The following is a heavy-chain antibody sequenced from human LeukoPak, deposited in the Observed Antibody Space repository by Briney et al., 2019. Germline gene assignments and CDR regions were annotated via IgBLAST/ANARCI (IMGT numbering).Heavy chain of an antibody. CDR2: ISSGSGYM. Sequence: SGLGLSVDSGDCVRKAPGKGLEWVSSISSGSGYMYYADSVKGRFTISRDNAKNALYLQMNSLRDEDTAVYYCARDRGFDYWGQGTLVTVSS. J-gene: IGHJ4*02. CDR3: ARDRGFDY. CDR1: GLGLSVDS. V-gene: IGHV3-21*01.